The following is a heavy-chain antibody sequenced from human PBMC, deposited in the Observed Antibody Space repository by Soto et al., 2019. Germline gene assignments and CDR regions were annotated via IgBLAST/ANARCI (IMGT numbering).Heavy chain of an antibody. CDR3: ARDLSWGSNWYYYMDV. V-gene: IGHV3-48*01. D-gene: IGHD7-27*01. CDR1: GFILSDCA. Sequence: EVQLVESGGGLVQPGGSLRLSCATSGFILSDCAMNWVRQAPGKGLEWVSYISSSSRVIDYADSVKGRFTVSRDNARNSLELQMNSLRAEDTAGYYCARDLSWGSNWYYYMDVWGKGTTVTVSS. CDR2: ISSSSRVI. J-gene: IGHJ6*03.